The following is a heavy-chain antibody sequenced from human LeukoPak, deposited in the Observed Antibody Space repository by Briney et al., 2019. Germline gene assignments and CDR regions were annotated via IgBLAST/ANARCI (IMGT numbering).Heavy chain of an antibody. J-gene: IGHJ4*02. D-gene: IGHD1-26*01. CDR2: IRSSGRTT. CDR3: AKPPENVVGTSPFYFDS. V-gene: IGHV3-23*01. CDR1: GFTFKNSA. Sequence: GGSLRLSCAASGFTFKNSAMNWVRQAPGKGPEWVAVIRSSGRTTDYADSVKGRFTISRDNSNNTLFLQMIRLRAEDTAVYYCAKPPENVVGTSPFYFDSWGQGTLVTVSS.